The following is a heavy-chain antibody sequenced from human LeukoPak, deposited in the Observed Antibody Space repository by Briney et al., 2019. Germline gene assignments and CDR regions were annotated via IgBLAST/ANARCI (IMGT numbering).Heavy chain of an antibody. Sequence: ASVKVSCKASGYTFTSYTIHWVRQAPGQRLEWMGWGNAGNGNTKYSQEFQGRVTITRDTSASTAYLELRSLGSEDMAIYYCARGGTGYCGNGVCYGRDVWGQGTTVTVSS. D-gene: IGHD2-8*01. J-gene: IGHJ6*02. V-gene: IGHV1-3*02. CDR3: ARGGTGYCGNGVCYGRDV. CDR2: GNAGNGNT. CDR1: GYTFTSYT.